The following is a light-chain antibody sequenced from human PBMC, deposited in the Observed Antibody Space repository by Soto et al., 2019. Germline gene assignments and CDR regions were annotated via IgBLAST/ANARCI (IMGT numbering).Light chain of an antibody. V-gene: IGKV3-20*01. CDR2: GAS. J-gene: IGKJ4*01. CDR3: QQYGRSPLT. Sequence: EIVMTQSPATLSVSPGETTRLSCRASQSINSDVAWYQQKVGQTPRLLIHGASTRATGIAARFSGSGSGTDFILTISRLEPEDSAVYYCQQYGRSPLTFGGGTKVDIK. CDR1: QSINSD.